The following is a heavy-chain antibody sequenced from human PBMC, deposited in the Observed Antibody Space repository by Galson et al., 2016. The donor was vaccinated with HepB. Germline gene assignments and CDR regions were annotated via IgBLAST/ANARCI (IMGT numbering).Heavy chain of an antibody. CDR1: GGSFSDYS. CDR2: IIPLFERT. Sequence: SVTVSCKASGGSFSDYSINWVRQAPGQGLEWVGGIIPLFERTTYAQEFQGRVSISADGSTSTAYMELSSLRFEDTAGYYCARGGTMMLALATLDYWGQGTLITVST. D-gene: IGHD4/OR15-4a*01. CDR3: ARGGTMMLALATLDY. V-gene: IGHV1-69*13. J-gene: IGHJ4*02.